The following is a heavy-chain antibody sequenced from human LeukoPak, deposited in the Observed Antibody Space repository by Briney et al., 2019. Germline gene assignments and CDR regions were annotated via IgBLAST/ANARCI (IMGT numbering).Heavy chain of an antibody. J-gene: IGHJ4*02. CDR3: ARQAQLVSDY. CDR2: IIPILGIA. V-gene: IGHV1-69*04. CDR1: GGTFISYA. D-gene: IGHD6-6*01. Sequence: GASVKVSCKASGGTFISYAISWVRQAPGQGLEWMGRIIPILGIANYAQKFQGRVTITADESTSTAYMELSSLRSEDTAVYYCARQAQLVSDYWGQGTLVTVSS.